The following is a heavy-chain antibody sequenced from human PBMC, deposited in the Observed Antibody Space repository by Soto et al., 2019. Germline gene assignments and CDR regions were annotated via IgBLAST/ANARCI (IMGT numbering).Heavy chain of an antibody. J-gene: IGHJ4*02. CDR1: GYTLTELS. Sequence: ASVKVSCKVSGYTLTELSMHWVRQAPGKGLEWMGGFDPEDGETLYAQNFQGRVAMTEETSTDTAYMELSSLRSEDTAVYYCATDILGYCSGGSCFPLDYWGQGTLVTVSS. V-gene: IGHV1-24*01. CDR3: ATDILGYCSGGSCFPLDY. D-gene: IGHD2-15*01. CDR2: FDPEDGET.